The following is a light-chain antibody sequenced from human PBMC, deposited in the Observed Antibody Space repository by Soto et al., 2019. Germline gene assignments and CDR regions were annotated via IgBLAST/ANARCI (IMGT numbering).Light chain of an antibody. CDR2: RDI. Sequence: SYELTQPLSVSVALGQTARITCGGNNIGSKNVHWYQQRPGQAPVLVIYRDINRPSGIPERFSGSSSRNTATLAISRAQAGDEADYYCQVWDSSTAPHVVFDGGTKLTVL. CDR3: QVWDSSTAPHVV. V-gene: IGLV3-9*01. CDR1: NIGSKN. J-gene: IGLJ2*01.